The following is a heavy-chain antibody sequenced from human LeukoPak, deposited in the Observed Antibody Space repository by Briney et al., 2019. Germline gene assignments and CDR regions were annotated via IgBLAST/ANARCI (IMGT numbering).Heavy chain of an antibody. V-gene: IGHV3-23*01. CDR2: ISGSGGST. Sequence: PGGSLRLSCGASGFTFSSHAMTWVRQAPGKGLEWVSAISGSGGSTYYADSVKGRFTISRDNSKNTLYLQMNSLRAEDTAVYYCAKVAQWLVRDYFDYWGQGTLVTVSS. CDR3: AKVAQWLVRDYFDY. CDR1: GFTFSSHA. D-gene: IGHD6-19*01. J-gene: IGHJ4*02.